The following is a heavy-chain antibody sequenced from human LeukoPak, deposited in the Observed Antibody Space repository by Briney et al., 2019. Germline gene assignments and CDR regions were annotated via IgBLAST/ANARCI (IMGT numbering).Heavy chain of an antibody. CDR3: VREFSGGYFDY. V-gene: IGHV1-46*01. CDR1: GYTFTRYY. CDR2: IFPSAGNT. Sequence: ASAKVSCKASGYTFTRYYLHWVRQAPGQGLEWMGIIFPSAGNTNYAQKFQGRVTMTRDMSTSTVYMELSSLTSEDTAVYYCVREFSGGYFDYWGQGTLVTVSS. J-gene: IGHJ4*02. D-gene: IGHD3-16*01.